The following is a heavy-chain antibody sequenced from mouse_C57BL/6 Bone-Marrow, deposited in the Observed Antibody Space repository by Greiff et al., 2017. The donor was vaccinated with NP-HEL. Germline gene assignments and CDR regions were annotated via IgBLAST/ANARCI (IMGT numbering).Heavy chain of an antibody. CDR3: ARDHYDYDGAWFAY. CDR2: ISDGGSYT. CDR1: GFTFSSYA. Sequence: EVQLVESGGGLVKPGGSLKLSCAASGFTFSSYAMSWVRQTPEKRLEWVATISDGGSYTYYPDNVKGRFTISRDNAKNNLYLQMSHLKSEDTAMYYCARDHYDYDGAWFAYWGQGTLVTVSA. D-gene: IGHD2-4*01. J-gene: IGHJ3*01. V-gene: IGHV5-4*01.